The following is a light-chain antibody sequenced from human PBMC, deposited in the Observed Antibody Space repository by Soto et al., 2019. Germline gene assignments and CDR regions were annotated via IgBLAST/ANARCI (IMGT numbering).Light chain of an antibody. CDR2: DAS. Sequence: KSPSTRSCSVGDRVTIPFRARQTSSEHLNWYQQKPGKPPRLLIYDASNLHTGVPSRFSGSGSGTDFTFTISSLQPEDIATYFCHQYASSSQTFGPGTKVDIK. CDR1: QTSSEH. J-gene: IGKJ3*01. V-gene: IGKV1-33*01. CDR3: HQYASSSQT.